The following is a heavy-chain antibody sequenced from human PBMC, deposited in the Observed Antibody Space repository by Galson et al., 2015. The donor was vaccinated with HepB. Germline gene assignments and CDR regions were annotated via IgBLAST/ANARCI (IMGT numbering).Heavy chain of an antibody. V-gene: IGHV3-11*06. CDR2: ISSSSSYT. D-gene: IGHD4-23*01. CDR3: ARWSTTVVTGDAFDI. CDR1: GFTFSDYY. Sequence: SLRLSCAASGFTFSDYYMSWIRQAPGKGLEWVSYISSSSSYTNYADSVKGRFTISRDNAKNSLYLQMNSLRAEDTAVYYCARWSTTVVTGDAFDIWGQGTMVTVSS. J-gene: IGHJ3*02.